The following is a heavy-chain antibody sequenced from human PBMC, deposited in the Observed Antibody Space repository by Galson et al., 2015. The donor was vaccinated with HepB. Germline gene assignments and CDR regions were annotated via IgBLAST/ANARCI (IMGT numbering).Heavy chain of an antibody. CDR1: GYTFTSYY. V-gene: IGHV1-46*01. J-gene: IGHJ4*02. Sequence: SVKVSCKASGYTFTSYYMHWVRQAPGQGLEWMGIINPSGGSTSYAQKFQGRVTMTRDTSTSTVYMELSSVTAADTAVYYCARDSFDDILTGIQNWGQGTLVTVSS. D-gene: IGHD3-9*01. CDR2: INPSGGST. CDR3: ARDSFDDILTGIQN.